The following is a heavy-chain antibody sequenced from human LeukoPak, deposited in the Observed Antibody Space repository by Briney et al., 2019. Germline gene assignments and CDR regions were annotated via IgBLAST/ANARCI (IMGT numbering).Heavy chain of an antibody. J-gene: IGHJ4*02. Sequence: ASVKVSCKASGYTFTNYGFSWVRQAPGQGLEWMGWISAYDGNTKYAQKFQGRVTTTTDTSTSTVYMELRSLTSDDTAVYYCARDGYGSGRGYFDYWGQGTLVTVSS. D-gene: IGHD3-10*01. CDR2: ISAYDGNT. CDR1: GYTFTNYG. V-gene: IGHV1-18*01. CDR3: ARDGYGSGRGYFDY.